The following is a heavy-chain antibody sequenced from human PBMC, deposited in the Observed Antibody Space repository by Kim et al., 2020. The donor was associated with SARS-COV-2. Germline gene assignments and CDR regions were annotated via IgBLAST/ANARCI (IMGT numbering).Heavy chain of an antibody. D-gene: IGHD3-16*02. CDR2: IRGDGSTI. J-gene: IGHJ5*02. Sequence: GGSLRLSCTASGFNFSVYWMHWVRQAPGTGLVWVSCIRGDGSTINYADSVRGRFTVSRDNARNALYLQMNSLTVEDAAVYYCVSSPGTWGQGTPVTVSS. V-gene: IGHV3-74*01. CDR1: GFNFSVYW. CDR3: VSSPGT.